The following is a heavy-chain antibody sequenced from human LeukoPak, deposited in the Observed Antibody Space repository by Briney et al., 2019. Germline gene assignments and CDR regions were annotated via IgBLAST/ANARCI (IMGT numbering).Heavy chain of an antibody. J-gene: IGHJ3*02. Sequence: SETLSLNCTVSGGSISSSSYYWGWIRQPPGKGLEWIGSIYYSGSTYYNQALKSRVTISADTSKNQFSRKLSSVTAADTAVYYCARHVLRFLEWLLYVDDAFDIWGQGTMVTVSS. CDR2: IYYSGST. D-gene: IGHD3-3*01. CDR3: ARHVLRFLEWLLYVDDAFDI. CDR1: GGSISSSSYY. V-gene: IGHV4-39*01.